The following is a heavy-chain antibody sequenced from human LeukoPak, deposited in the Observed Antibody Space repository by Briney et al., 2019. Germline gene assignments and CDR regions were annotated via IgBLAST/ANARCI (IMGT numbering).Heavy chain of an antibody. V-gene: IGHV3-23*01. CDR1: GFTFSSYA. D-gene: IGHD3-22*01. CDR3: AKDGGYYYDPMYYFDY. Sequence: SGGSLRLSCAASGFTFSSYAMSWVRQAPGKGLEWVSAISGSGGSTYYADSVKGRFTISRDNSKNTLYLQMNSLRAEDTAVYYCAKDGGYYYDPMYYFDYWGQGTLVTVSS. J-gene: IGHJ4*02. CDR2: ISGSGGST.